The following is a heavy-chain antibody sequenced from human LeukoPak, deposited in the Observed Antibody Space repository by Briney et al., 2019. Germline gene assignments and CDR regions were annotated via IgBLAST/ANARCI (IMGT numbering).Heavy chain of an antibody. D-gene: IGHD6-13*01. Sequence: SVKVSCKASGGTFSTFGISWVRQAPGQGLEWMGGIIPMSGTVNNAQKFQGRVTITADKSTSTAYMELSSLRSEDTAVYYCARDRLRIAAAGTLNWFDPWGQGTLVTVSS. V-gene: IGHV1-69*06. CDR2: IIPMSGTV. CDR3: ARDRLRIAAAGTLNWFDP. J-gene: IGHJ5*02. CDR1: GGTFSTFG.